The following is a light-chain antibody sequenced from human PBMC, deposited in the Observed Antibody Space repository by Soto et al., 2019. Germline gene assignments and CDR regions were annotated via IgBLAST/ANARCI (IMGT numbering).Light chain of an antibody. V-gene: IGLV1-40*01. CDR1: SSNIGAGYD. CDR2: GNT. Sequence: QAVVTQPPSVSGSPGQRVTISCVGSSSNIGAGYDVHWYQQLPGTAPKLLIYGNTNRPSGVPDRFSASKSGTSASLAITGLQAEDEDDYYCQSYDSSLTVYVFGTGTKVTVL. CDR3: QSYDSSLTVYV. J-gene: IGLJ1*01.